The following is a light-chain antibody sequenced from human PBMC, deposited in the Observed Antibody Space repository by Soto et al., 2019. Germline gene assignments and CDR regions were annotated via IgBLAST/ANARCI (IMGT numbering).Light chain of an antibody. Sequence: IQLTQSPSSLSASVGDRVTITCRASQGISSYLAGYQQKPGKAPKLLIYAASTLQSGVPSRFSGSGSGTDFTLIISSLQPEDFATYYCQQLNSYPPWTFGQGTKVEIK. CDR1: QGISSY. V-gene: IGKV1-9*01. CDR3: QQLNSYPPWT. CDR2: AAS. J-gene: IGKJ1*01.